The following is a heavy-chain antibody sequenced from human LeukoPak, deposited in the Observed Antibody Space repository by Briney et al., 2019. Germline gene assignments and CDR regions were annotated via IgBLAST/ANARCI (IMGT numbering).Heavy chain of an antibody. CDR2: IKSKTDGGTT. Sequence: GGSLRLSCAASGFTFSNAWMSWVRQAPGKGLEWVGRIKSKTDGGTTDYAAPVKDRFTFSRDDSKNTLYLQMNNLQTEDTAVYYCTTSLSGYDFLFDYWGQGTLVTVPS. V-gene: IGHV3-15*01. D-gene: IGHD5-12*01. CDR3: TTSLSGYDFLFDY. J-gene: IGHJ4*02. CDR1: GFTFSNAW.